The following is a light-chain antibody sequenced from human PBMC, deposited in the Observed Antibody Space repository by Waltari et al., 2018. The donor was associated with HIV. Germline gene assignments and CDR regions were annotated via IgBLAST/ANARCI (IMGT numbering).Light chain of an antibody. Sequence: QSALTQPRSVSGSPGQSVTISCTGTSSDVGGYNYVSWYQQHPGQAPKLIIYDVIKRPSGVPDRFSGSKSGNTASLTISGLQAEDETDYYCCSYAGSYRGVFGGGTKLTVL. CDR2: DVI. J-gene: IGLJ2*01. CDR3: CSYAGSYRGV. CDR1: SSDVGGYNY. V-gene: IGLV2-11*01.